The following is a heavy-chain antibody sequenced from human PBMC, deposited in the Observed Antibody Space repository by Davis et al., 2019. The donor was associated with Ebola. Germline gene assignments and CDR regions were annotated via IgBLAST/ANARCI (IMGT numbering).Heavy chain of an antibody. CDR2: IYSGGST. J-gene: IGHJ5*02. Sequence: GGSLRLSCAASGFTVSSNYMSWVRQAPGKGLEWVSVIYSGGSTYYADSVKGRFTISRDNSKNTLYLQMNSLRAEDTAVYYCARDHVERWFDPWGQGTLVTVSS. V-gene: IGHV3-53*01. D-gene: IGHD1-26*01. CDR1: GFTVSSNY. CDR3: ARDHVERWFDP.